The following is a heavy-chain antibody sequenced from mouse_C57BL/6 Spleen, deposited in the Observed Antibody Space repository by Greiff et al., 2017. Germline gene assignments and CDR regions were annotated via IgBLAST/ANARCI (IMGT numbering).Heavy chain of an antibody. D-gene: IGHD2-1*01. CDR2: IYPRSGDT. CDR1: GYTFTSYG. V-gene: IGHV1-81*01. J-gene: IGHJ1*03. CDR3: AREGYGNYGYFDV. Sequence: QVHVKQSGAELARPGASVKLSCKASGYTFTSYGISWVKQRTGQGLEWIGEIYPRSGDTYYNEKFKGKATLTADKSSSTAYMELRSLTSEDSAVYFCAREGYGNYGYFDVWGTGTTVTVSS.